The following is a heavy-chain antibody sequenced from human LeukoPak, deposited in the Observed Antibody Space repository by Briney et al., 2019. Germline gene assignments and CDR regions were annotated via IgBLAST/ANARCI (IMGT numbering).Heavy chain of an antibody. Sequence: PSETLSLTCTVSGGSISSSSYCWGWIRQPPGKGLEWIGSIYYSGSTYYNPSLKSRVTISVDTSKNQFSLKLSSVTAADTAVYYCARPRDCSSTSCYPYYDFWSGRGAFDIWGQGTMVTVSS. J-gene: IGHJ3*02. CDR2: IYYSGST. CDR1: GGSISSSSYC. V-gene: IGHV4-39*01. CDR3: ARPRDCSSTSCYPYYDFWSGRGAFDI. D-gene: IGHD2-2*01.